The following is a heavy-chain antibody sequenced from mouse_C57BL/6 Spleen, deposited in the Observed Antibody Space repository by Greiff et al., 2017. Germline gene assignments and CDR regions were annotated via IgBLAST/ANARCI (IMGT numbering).Heavy chain of an antibody. J-gene: IGHJ4*01. CDR2: IYPGDGDT. CDR1: GYAFSSYW. Sequence: VKLVESGAELVKPGASVKISCKASGYAFSSYWMNWVKQRPGKGLEWIGQIYPGDGDTNYNGKFKGKATLTADKSSSTAYMQLSSLTSEDSAVYFCARDYEGAMDYWGQGTSVTVSS. CDR3: ARDYEGAMDY. V-gene: IGHV1-80*01. D-gene: IGHD2-4*01.